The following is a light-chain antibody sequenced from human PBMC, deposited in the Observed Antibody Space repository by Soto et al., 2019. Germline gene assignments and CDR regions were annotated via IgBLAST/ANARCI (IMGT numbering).Light chain of an antibody. CDR3: IQALQTPLT. CDR1: QSLLHSNGYNY. J-gene: IGKJ4*01. CDR2: LGS. V-gene: IGKV2-28*01. Sequence: DIVMTQSPLSLPVTPGEPASISCRSSQSLLHSNGYNYLDWYLQKPGQSPQLLIYLGSNRASGVPDRFSGSGSGTDFSLKITGVEPEDVGIYYCIQALQTPLTFGGGTMVEI.